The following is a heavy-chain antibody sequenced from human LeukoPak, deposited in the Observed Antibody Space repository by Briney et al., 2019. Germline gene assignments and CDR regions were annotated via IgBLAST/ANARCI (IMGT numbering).Heavy chain of an antibody. D-gene: IGHD6-13*01. CDR1: GDSITSYY. J-gene: IGHJ5*02. CDR2: XXXSGST. Sequence: SETLSLTCTVSGDSITSYYWSWIRQPPGKGLEXXXXXXXSGSTNYNPSLKSRVTMSVDTTKNQFSLRLNSVTAADTAVYYCARRRAEGGSNGHYNWFDPWGQGTLVTVSS. V-gene: IGHV4-59*08. CDR3: ARRRAEGGSNGHYNWFDP.